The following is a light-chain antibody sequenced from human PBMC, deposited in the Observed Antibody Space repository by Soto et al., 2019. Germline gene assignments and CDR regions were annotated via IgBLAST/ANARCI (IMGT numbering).Light chain of an antibody. CDR3: LQSYSFPFT. J-gene: IGKJ3*01. Sequence: DIQLTQSPSFPSASVGDRVTISCRASQDVSRFLAWYQQKPGKAPNLLIYAASTLQSGVPSRFSGSGSGTEFTLTISSLQPEDSATYFCLQSYSFPFTFGPG. CDR2: AAS. CDR1: QDVSRF. V-gene: IGKV1-9*01.